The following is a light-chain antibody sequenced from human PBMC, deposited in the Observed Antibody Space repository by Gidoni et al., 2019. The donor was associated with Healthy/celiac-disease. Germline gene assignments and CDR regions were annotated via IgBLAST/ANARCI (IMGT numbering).Light chain of an antibody. Sequence: EIVLTQSPGTLPLSPGERATLSCRASQSVSSSYLAWYQQKPGQAPRLLSYGASSRATGIPDRFSGSGSGTDFTLTISRLEPEDFAVYYCQQYGSSPPRITFGQGTRLEIK. J-gene: IGKJ5*01. CDR1: QSVSSSY. CDR3: QQYGSSPPRIT. V-gene: IGKV3-20*01. CDR2: GAS.